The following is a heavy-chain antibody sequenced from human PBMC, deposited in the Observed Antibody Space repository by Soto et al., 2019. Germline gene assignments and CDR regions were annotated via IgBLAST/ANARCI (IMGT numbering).Heavy chain of an antibody. V-gene: IGHV1-2*04. CDR2: INPNSGGT. J-gene: IGHJ6*02. Sequence: QVQLVQSGAEVKKPGASVKVSCKASGYTFTGYYMHWVRQAPGQGLEWMGWINPNSGGTNYAQKFQGWVTMTRDTSISTAYMELSRLRSDDTAVYYCASVRGGGGYYRDDYYGMDVWGQGTTVTSP. D-gene: IGHD3-3*01. CDR3: ASVRGGGGYYRDDYYGMDV. CDR1: GYTFTGYY.